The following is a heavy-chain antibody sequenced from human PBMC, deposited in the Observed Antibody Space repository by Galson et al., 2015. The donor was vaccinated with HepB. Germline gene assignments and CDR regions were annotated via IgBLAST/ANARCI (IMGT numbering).Heavy chain of an antibody. CDR2: ISYDGSNK. D-gene: IGHD6-19*01. J-gene: IGHJ4*02. CDR3: ARDSRPIAVAGTGIY. V-gene: IGHV3-30*04. Sequence: SLRLSCAASGFTFSSYAMHWVRQAPGKGLEWVAVISYDGSNKYYADSVKGRFTISRDNSKNTLYLQMNSLRAEDTAVYYCARDSRPIAVAGTGIYWGQGTLVTVSS. CDR1: GFTFSSYA.